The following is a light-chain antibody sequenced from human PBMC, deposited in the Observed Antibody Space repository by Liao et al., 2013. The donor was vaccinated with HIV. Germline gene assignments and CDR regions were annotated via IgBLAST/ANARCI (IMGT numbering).Light chain of an antibody. V-gene: IGLV3-1*01. J-gene: IGLJ2*01. CDR2: QDT. CDR3: QAWDTDTVL. CDR1: KLGDRD. Sequence: SYELTQSTSVSVSPGQTASIPCSGDKLGDRDVSWYQQKPGQSPILVIYQDTKRPTGIPERFSGSNSGNAANTATLTISGTQAMDEADYFCQAWDTDTVLFGGGTKLTVL.